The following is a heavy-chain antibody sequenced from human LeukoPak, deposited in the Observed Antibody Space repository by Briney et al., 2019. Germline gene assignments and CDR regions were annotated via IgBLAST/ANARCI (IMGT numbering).Heavy chain of an antibody. V-gene: IGHV1-69*05. CDR3: ATDPSERGQWLVSAFDI. D-gene: IGHD6-19*01. Sequence: SVKVSCKASGGTFSSYAISWVRQAPGQGLEWMGGIIPIFGTANYAQKFQGRVTITTDESTSTAYMELSSLRSEDTAVYYCATDPSERGQWLVSAFDIWGQGTRVTVSS. CDR2: IIPIFGTA. CDR1: GGTFSSYA. J-gene: IGHJ3*02.